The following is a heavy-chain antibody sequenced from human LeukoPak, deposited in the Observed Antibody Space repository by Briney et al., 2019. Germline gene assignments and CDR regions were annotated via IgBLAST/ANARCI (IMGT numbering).Heavy chain of an antibody. CDR2: ISGDGGST. D-gene: IGHD6-19*01. CDR3: AKDPTLYSSGWYYYYGMDV. J-gene: IGHJ6*02. V-gene: IGHV3-43*02. Sequence: GGSLRLSCAASGFTFDDYAMHWVRPAPGEGLEWVSLISGDGGSTYYADSVKGRFTISRDNSKNSLYLQMNSLRTEDTALYYCAKDPTLYSSGWYYYYGMDVWGQGTTVTVSS. CDR1: GFTFDDYA.